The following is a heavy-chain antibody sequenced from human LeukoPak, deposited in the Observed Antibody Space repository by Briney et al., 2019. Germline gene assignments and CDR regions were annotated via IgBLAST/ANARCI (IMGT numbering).Heavy chain of an antibody. CDR1: GITFRTYG. Sequence: GGSLRLSCAASGITFRTYGMHWVRQAPGKGLEWVAVISPDGSDKHYADSVKGRFIISRDNSENRLDLQMNSLRAEDTGVYYCAKDRIRSWALDFWGEGTLVTLSS. V-gene: IGHV3-30*13. CDR2: ISPDGSDK. CDR3: AKDRIRSWALDF. D-gene: IGHD6-13*01. J-gene: IGHJ4*02.